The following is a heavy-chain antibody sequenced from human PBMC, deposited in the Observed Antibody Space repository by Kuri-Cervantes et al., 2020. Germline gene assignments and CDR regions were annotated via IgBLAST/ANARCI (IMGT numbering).Heavy chain of an antibody. Sequence: GSLRLSCAVYGGSFSDYYWSWIRQPPGKGLEWIGQINHSGSTNYNPSLKSRVTISVDTSKNQFSLKLSSVTAADTAVYYCARDTSTVTTYWYFDFWGRGTLVTVSS. CDR3: ARDTSTVTTYWYFDF. CDR2: INHSGST. V-gene: IGHV4-34*01. D-gene: IGHD4-17*01. CDR1: GGSFSDYY. J-gene: IGHJ2*01.